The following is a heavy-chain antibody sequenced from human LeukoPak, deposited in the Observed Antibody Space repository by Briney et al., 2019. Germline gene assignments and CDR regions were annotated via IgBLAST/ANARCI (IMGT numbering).Heavy chain of an antibody. V-gene: IGHV3-23*01. Sequence: GGSLRLSCAASGFTFSSYEMNWVRQAPGKGLEWVSAISGSGGSTYYADSVMGRFTISRDNSKNTLYMQMISLRAEDTAVYYCATIPVGPRWFDPWGQGTLVTVSS. J-gene: IGHJ5*02. D-gene: IGHD1-26*01. CDR2: ISGSGGST. CDR1: GFTFSSYE. CDR3: ATIPVGPRWFDP.